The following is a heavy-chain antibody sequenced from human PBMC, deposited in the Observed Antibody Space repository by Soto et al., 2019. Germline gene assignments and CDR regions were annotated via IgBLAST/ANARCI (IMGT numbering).Heavy chain of an antibody. Sequence: QVQLQQWGAGLLKPSETLSLTCAVYGGSFSGYYWSWIRQPPGKGLEWIGYIYYSGSTYYNPSLKSRVTISVDTSKNQFSLKLSSVTAADTAVYYCARDPIVVVPAADRGYYYYGMDVWGQGTTVTVSS. CDR2: IYYSGST. J-gene: IGHJ6*02. CDR3: ARDPIVVVPAADRGYYYYGMDV. V-gene: IGHV4-34*01. CDR1: GGSFSGYY. D-gene: IGHD2-2*01.